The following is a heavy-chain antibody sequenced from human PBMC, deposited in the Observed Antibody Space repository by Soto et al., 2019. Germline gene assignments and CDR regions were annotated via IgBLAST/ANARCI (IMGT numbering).Heavy chain of an antibody. V-gene: IGHV5-51*01. CDR3: ARRALTGYSSSWYAFDY. CDR1: GYSFTSYW. CDR2: IYPSDSDT. J-gene: IGHJ4*02. Sequence: GESLKISCKGSGYSFTSYWIGWVRQMPGKGLEWMGVIYPSDSDTRYSPSFQGQVTISADKSISTAYLQWSSLKASDTAMYYCARRALTGYSSSWYAFDYWGQGTLVTVSS. D-gene: IGHD6-13*01.